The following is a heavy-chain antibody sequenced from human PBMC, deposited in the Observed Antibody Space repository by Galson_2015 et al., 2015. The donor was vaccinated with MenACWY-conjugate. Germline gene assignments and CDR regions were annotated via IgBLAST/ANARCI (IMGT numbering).Heavy chain of an antibody. CDR1: GFSISSDYL. CDR2: VWHSGK. V-gene: IGHV4-38-2*02. CDR3: ARSYSTGRGGGAQH. Sequence: ETLSLTCTVSGFSISSDYLWGWFRQPPGKGLEWIASVWHSGKYYSPSLQSRLTISLDTSKNQYSLKLSSVTAADTAVYYCARSYSTGRGGGAQHWGQGTLVTVSS. D-gene: IGHD1-26*01. J-gene: IGHJ1*01.